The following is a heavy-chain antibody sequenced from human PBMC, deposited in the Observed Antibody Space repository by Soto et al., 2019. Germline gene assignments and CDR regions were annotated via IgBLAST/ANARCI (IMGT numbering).Heavy chain of an antibody. J-gene: IGHJ4*02. CDR3: AKDWTGTGSVTSDY. Sequence: EVHLLESGGTLIQLGGSLRLSCAASGFDFSTYAMTWVRQAPGKGLEWISGITYSGDTTYYADSVKGRFNISRDNFKNTVYLQLNSLRPEDTAMYYCAKDWTGTGSVTSDYWVRGTLGTVSS. CDR1: GFDFSTYA. D-gene: IGHD4-17*01. V-gene: IGHV3-23*01. CDR2: ITYSGDTT.